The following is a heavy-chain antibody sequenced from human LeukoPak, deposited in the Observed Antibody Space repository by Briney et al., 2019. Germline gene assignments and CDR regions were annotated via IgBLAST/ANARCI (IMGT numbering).Heavy chain of an antibody. Sequence: GGSLRLSCAASGFTFKNFAMHWVRQAPGKGLEWVSGISWHSGTIDYADLVKGRFTISRDDAKNYVYLQMSSLRPVDTAFYYCVKDKATVVGGMDEWGQGTLVTVSS. CDR3: VKDKATVVGGMDE. CDR2: ISWHSGTI. CDR1: GFTFKNFA. D-gene: IGHD4-23*01. J-gene: IGHJ4*02. V-gene: IGHV3-9*01.